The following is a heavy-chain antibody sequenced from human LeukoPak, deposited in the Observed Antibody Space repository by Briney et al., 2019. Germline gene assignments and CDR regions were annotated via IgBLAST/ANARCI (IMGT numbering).Heavy chain of an antibody. J-gene: IGHJ3*02. Sequence: GGSLRLSCAASGFTFSDYYMSWIRQAPGKGLEWVSYISSSGSTIYYADSVKGRFTISRDNSKNTLYLQMNSLRAEDTAVYYCAKELLVEMATIGAFDIWGQGTMVTVSS. CDR2: ISSSGSTI. V-gene: IGHV3-11*04. CDR1: GFTFSDYY. CDR3: AKELLVEMATIGAFDI. D-gene: IGHD5-24*01.